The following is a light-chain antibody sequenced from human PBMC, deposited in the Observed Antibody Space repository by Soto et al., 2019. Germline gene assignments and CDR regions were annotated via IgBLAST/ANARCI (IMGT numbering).Light chain of an antibody. CDR3: AAWDDSLSGIWV. Sequence: QSVLTQPPSASGTPGQRVTISCSGSNSNIARNAVNWYQQLPGTAPRLLISSDNRRPSGVPDRFSASKSGTSASLAISGLQSDDDADYYCAAWDDSLSGIWVFGGGTQLTVL. CDR1: NSNIARNA. V-gene: IGLV1-44*01. CDR2: SDN. J-gene: IGLJ3*02.